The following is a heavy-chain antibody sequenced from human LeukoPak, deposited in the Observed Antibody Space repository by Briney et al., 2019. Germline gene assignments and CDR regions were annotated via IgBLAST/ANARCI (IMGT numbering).Heavy chain of an antibody. CDR2: INPDGSAK. V-gene: IGHV3-7*01. D-gene: IGHD4-23*01. CDR3: ARGLRWTDY. J-gene: IGHJ4*02. CDR1: GFPFLSTDW. Sequence: SGGSLRLSCAGFGFPFLSTDWMNWVRQAPGKGLEWVANINPDGSAKYYVDSVRGRFTISRDNDNDSLYLHMNSLRVEDTAMYYCARGLRWTDYWGQGTLVTVSS.